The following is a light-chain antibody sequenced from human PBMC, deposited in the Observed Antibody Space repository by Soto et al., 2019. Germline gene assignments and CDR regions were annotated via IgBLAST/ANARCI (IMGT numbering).Light chain of an antibody. V-gene: IGLV2-14*01. CDR3: SSYTSSSTLV. CDR2: EVS. J-gene: IGLJ1*01. CDR1: SSDVGGYNF. Sequence: QSVLTQPASVSGSPGQSITISCTGTSSDVGGYNFVSWYQQHPGKARKLMIYEVSNRPSGVSDRFSGSKSGNTASLTIFGLQAEDEADYYCSSYTSSSTLVFGTGTKLTVL.